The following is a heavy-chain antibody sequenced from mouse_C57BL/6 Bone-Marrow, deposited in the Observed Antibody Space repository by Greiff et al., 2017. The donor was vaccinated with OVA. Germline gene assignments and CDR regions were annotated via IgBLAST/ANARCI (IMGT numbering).Heavy chain of an antibody. Sequence: VQLQQSAAELVRPGASVKLSCKASGYTFTDYYINWVKQRPGQGLEWIARIYPGSGNTHYNEKFKGKATLTAEKSSSTAYMQLSSLTSEDSAVYFCARYTTVVERGYYYAMDYWGQGTSVTVSS. D-gene: IGHD1-1*01. CDR3: ARYTTVVERGYYYAMDY. CDR2: IYPGSGNT. V-gene: IGHV1-76*01. J-gene: IGHJ4*01. CDR1: GYTFTDYY.